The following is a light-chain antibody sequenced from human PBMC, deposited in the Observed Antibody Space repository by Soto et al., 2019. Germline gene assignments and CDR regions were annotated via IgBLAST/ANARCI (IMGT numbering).Light chain of an antibody. CDR2: DVS. Sequence: QSVLTQPASVSGSPGQSITISCTGTSSDVGGYSHVSWYQQHPGRAPKVIIYDVSNRPSGVSYRFSGSKSGNTASLTISGIQAEDEAACCFSSVTISSTCVFVTGIQVTVL. J-gene: IGLJ1*01. CDR3: SSVTISSTCV. V-gene: IGLV2-14*03. CDR1: SSDVGGYSH.